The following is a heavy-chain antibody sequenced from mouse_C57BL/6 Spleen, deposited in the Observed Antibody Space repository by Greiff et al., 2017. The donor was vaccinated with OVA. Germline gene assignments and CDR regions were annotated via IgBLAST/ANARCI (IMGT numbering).Heavy chain of an antibody. CDR2: ISSGSSTI. J-gene: IGHJ1*03. CDR3: ARKIGTTVVASYWYFDV. D-gene: IGHD1-1*01. V-gene: IGHV5-17*01. Sequence: EVKLMESGGGLVKPGGSLKLSCAASGFTFSDYGMHWVRQAPEKGLEWVAYISSGSSTIYYADTVKGRFTISRDNAKHTLFLQMTSLRSEDTAMYYCARKIGTTVVASYWYFDVWGTGTTVTVSS. CDR1: GFTFSDYG.